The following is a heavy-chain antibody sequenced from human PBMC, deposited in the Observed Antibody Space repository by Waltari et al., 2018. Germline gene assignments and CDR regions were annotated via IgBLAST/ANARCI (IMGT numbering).Heavy chain of an antibody. J-gene: IGHJ5*01. CDR2: INPSGYV. V-gene: IGHV3-48*03. CDR3: ARGRVGDGDCLDS. CDR1: GFIFGDYE. Sequence: ELQLVESGGGLVQPGGSLRLSCEVSGFIFGDYEMNWVRQAPGKGLEWVSFINPSGYVIYAESVKGRFTISRDNSKSSLFLQMNSLRGEDTAVYFCARGRVGDGDCLDSWGQGTLVTVSS. D-gene: IGHD2-21*02.